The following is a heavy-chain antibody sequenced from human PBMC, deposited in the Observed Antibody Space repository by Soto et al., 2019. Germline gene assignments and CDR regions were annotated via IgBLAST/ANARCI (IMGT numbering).Heavy chain of an antibody. CDR1: GGSISSGGYY. CDR3: AREVVVVPAAIGGMDV. D-gene: IGHD2-2*01. Sequence: LSLTCTVSGGSISSGGYYWSWIRQHPGKGLEWIGYIYYSGSTYYNPSLKSRVTISVDTSKNQFSLKLSSVTAADTAVYYCAREVVVVPAAIGGMDVWGQGTTVTVSS. J-gene: IGHJ6*02. CDR2: IYYSGST. V-gene: IGHV4-31*03.